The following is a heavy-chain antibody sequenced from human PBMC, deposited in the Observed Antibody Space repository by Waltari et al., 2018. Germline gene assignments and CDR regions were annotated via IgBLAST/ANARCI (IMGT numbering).Heavy chain of an antibody. J-gene: IGHJ5*02. CDR1: GFPFDHYA. V-gene: IGHV3-20*04. Sequence: EEQLVESGGGVVRPGGSLGLSCAASGFPFDHYAMAWVRQAPGKGLEWVSGINWDGSSTGYADSVKGRFTISRDNAKNSLHLHVNSLTAEDTAFYYCARVNSNYVNWFDPWGQGTLVIVSS. CDR3: ARVNSNYVNWFDP. D-gene: IGHD4-4*01. CDR2: INWDGSST.